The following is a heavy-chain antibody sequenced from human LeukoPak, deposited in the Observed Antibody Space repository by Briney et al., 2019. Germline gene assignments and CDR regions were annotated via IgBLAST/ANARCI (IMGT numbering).Heavy chain of an antibody. D-gene: IGHD3-22*01. CDR3: ARRQNYYDSSGYCGY. Sequence: PSQTLSLTCTVSGVSLSSGGYYWGWIRQHPGKGLEWIGYIYYSGSTYYNPSLKSRVTISVDTSKNQFSLKLSSVTAADTAVYYCARRQNYYDSSGYCGYWGQGTLVTVSS. CDR2: IYYSGST. V-gene: IGHV4-31*03. CDR1: GVSLSSGGYY. J-gene: IGHJ4*02.